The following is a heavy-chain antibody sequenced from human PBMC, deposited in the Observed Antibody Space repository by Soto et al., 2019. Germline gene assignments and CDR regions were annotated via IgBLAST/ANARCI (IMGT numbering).Heavy chain of an antibody. CDR3: ARHVEGSSGYDYYYYGMAV. D-gene: IGHD5-12*01. Sequence: PSETLSLTCTVSGGSISSYYWSWIRQPPGKGLEWIGYIYYSGSTNYNPSLKSRVTISVDTSKNQFSLKLSSVTAADTAVYYCARHVEGSSGYDYYYYGMAVWGQGTTVTVSS. J-gene: IGHJ6*02. V-gene: IGHV4-59*08. CDR1: GGSISSYY. CDR2: IYYSGST.